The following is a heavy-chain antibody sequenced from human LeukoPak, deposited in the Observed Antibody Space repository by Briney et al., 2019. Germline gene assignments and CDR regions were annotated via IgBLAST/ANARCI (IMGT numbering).Heavy chain of an antibody. D-gene: IGHD6-19*01. CDR2: ISSSGSTI. J-gene: IGHJ4*02. CDR3: ARKTTAVAGYYFDY. V-gene: IGHV3-48*03. Sequence: HPGGSLRLSCAASGFAFRTYEMNWVRQAPGKGLEWVSYISSSGSTIYYADSVKGRFTISRDNAKKSLYLQMNSLRAEDTAVYYCARKTTAVAGYYFDYWGQGTLVTVSS. CDR1: GFAFRTYE.